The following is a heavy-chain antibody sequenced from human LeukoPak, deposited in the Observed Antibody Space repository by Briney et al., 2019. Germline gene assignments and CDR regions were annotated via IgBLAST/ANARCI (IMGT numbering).Heavy chain of an antibody. Sequence: GSLRLSCAASGVTFSSYAMSWVRQAPGPGLEWFSAISGSGGSTSYANSVKGRFTTPRDNSKNTTNLHISCLISQDPALHYCPKDALSIVPAANSGDYFWGQGTGVTVFS. D-gene: IGHD2-2*01. J-gene: IGHJ4*02. V-gene: IGHV3-23*01. CDR2: ISGSGGST. CDR1: GVTFSSYA. CDR3: PKDALSIVPAANSGDYF.